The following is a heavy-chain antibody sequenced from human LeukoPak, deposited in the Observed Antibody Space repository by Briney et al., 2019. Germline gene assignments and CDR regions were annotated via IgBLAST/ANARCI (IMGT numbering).Heavy chain of an antibody. J-gene: IGHJ5*02. CDR3: ARGSVTRRFDP. D-gene: IGHD4-17*01. CDR2: ISYDGSNK. Sequence: GGSLRLSCAASGFTFSSYAMHWVRRAPGKGLEWVAVISYDGSNKYYADSVKGRFTISRDNSKNTLYLQMNSLRAEDTAVYYCARGSVTRRFDPWGQGTLVTVSS. CDR1: GFTFSSYA. V-gene: IGHV3-30-3*01.